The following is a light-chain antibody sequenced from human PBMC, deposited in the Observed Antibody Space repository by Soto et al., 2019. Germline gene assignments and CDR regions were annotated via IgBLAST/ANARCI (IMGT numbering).Light chain of an antibody. Sequence: DIQMTQSPSSLSASVGDRVTITCRASQSISTYLHWYQQKPGKASNLLIYAASSLQSGVPSRFSGSGSGADFTLTISSLQPEDFATYSCQHGYSTPLTSGGGTKLDIK. J-gene: IGKJ4*01. CDR1: QSISTY. CDR2: AAS. CDR3: QHGYSTPLT. V-gene: IGKV1-39*01.